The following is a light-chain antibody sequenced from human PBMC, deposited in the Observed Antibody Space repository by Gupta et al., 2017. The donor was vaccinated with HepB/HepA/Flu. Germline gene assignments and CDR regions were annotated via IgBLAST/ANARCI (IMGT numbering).Light chain of an antibody. J-gene: IGLJ2*01. CDR1: IVKKY. V-gene: IGLV3-10*01. CDR2: EDS. Sequence: SYELTATLGVSVPRTNGQDHLLWRCIVKKYAYWYQQKSGQAPVLVIYEDSKRPSGIPERFSGSTSGTMATLTISGAQVDDEADYYCYSTDSSGYHVIFGGGTKLTVL. CDR3: YSTDSSGYHVI.